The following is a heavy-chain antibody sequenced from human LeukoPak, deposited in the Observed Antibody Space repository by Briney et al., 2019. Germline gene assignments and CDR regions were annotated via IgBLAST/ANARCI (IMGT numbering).Heavy chain of an antibody. V-gene: IGHV3-21*01. Sequence: GGSLRLSCAASGFTFSSYNMNWVRQAPGKGLEWVSSISSSSSYIYYTDSVRGRFTISRDNAKNSLYLQMNSLRAEDTAVYYCVRDFRFLDDYWGQGTLVTVSS. CDR2: ISSSSSYI. CDR3: VRDFRFLDDY. D-gene: IGHD3-3*01. J-gene: IGHJ4*02. CDR1: GFTFSSYN.